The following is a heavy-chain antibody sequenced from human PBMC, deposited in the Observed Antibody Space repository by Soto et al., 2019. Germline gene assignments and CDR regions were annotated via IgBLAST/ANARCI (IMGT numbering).Heavy chain of an antibody. CDR2: IIPIFGTA. Sequence: GASVKVSCKASGGTFSSYAISWVRQAPGQGLEWMGGIIPIFGTANYAQKFQGRVTITADESTSTAYMELSSLRSEDTAVYYCARGSVGVAARFSPYDYWGQGTLVTVSS. CDR1: GGTFSSYA. D-gene: IGHD6-6*01. V-gene: IGHV1-69*13. CDR3: ARGSVGVAARFSPYDY. J-gene: IGHJ4*02.